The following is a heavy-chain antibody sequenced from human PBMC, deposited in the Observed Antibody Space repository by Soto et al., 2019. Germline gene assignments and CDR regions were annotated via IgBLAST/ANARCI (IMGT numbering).Heavy chain of an antibody. D-gene: IGHD2-8*01. J-gene: IGHJ4*02. CDR2: IYYSGST. Sequence: TWETLSLAGTVSGGSISSYYWSWIRQPPGKGLEWIGYIYYSGSTNYNPSLKSRVTISVDTSKNQFSLKLSSVTAADTAVYYCARDLCTNGVCYGPGWWGQGTLVTVSS. V-gene: IGHV4-59*01. CDR3: ARDLCTNGVCYGPGW. CDR1: GGSISSYY.